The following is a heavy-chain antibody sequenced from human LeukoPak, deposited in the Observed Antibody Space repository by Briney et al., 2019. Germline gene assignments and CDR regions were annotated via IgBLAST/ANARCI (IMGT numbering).Heavy chain of an antibody. Sequence: SETLSLTCTVSGGSISSGGYYWSWIRQPPGKGLEWIGYIYHSGSTYYNPSLKSRVTISVDRSKNQFSLKLSSVTAADTAVYYCAREPGRVVAGTGSDAFDIWGQGTMVTVSS. D-gene: IGHD6-19*01. CDR2: IYHSGST. J-gene: IGHJ3*02. CDR3: AREPGRVVAGTGSDAFDI. V-gene: IGHV4-30-2*01. CDR1: GGSISSGGYY.